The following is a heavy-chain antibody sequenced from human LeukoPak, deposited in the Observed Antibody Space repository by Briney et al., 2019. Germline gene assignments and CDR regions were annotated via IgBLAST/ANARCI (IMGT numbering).Heavy chain of an antibody. CDR2: INPNSGGT. J-gene: IGHJ6*03. CDR1: GYTLTGYY. D-gene: IGHD3-16*01. V-gene: IGHV1-2*02. Sequence: GASVKVSCKASGYTLTGYYMHWVRQAPGQGLEWMGWINPNSGGTNYAQKFQGRVTMTRDTSISTAYMELSSLRSEDTAVYYCARGLSVYMDVWGKGTTVTVSS. CDR3: ARGLSVYMDV.